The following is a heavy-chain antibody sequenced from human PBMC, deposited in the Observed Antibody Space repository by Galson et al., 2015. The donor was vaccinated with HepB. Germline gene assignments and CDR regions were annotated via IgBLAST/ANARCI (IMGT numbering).Heavy chain of an antibody. J-gene: IGHJ5*02. D-gene: IGHD6-6*01. V-gene: IGHV3-7*03. CDR2: IRQDGGEI. Sequence: SLRLSCATSVFTSSNYWMTWVRQAPGQGLEWVANIRQDGGEIYYMDSVKGRFTISRDNAKNSLYLQMTSLRAEDTAVYYCTRAFSSSFFAWGQGTLVTVSS. CDR1: VFTSSNYW. CDR3: TRAFSSSFFA.